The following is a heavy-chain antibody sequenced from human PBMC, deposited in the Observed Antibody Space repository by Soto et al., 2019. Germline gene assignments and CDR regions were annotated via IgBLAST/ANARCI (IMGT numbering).Heavy chain of an antibody. Sequence: SETLSLTCTVSGGSISSGGYYWSWIRQHPGKGLEWIGYIYYSGSTYYNPSLKSRVTISVDTSKNQFSPQLSSVTAADTAVYYCASRDCGGDCYDSRGVFFDYWGQGTLVTVSS. CDR3: ASRDCGGDCYDSRGVFFDY. CDR2: IYYSGST. V-gene: IGHV4-31*03. CDR1: GGSISSGGYY. J-gene: IGHJ4*02. D-gene: IGHD2-21*02.